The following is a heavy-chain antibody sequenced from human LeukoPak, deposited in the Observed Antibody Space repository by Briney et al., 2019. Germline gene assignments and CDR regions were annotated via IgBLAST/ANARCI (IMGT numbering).Heavy chain of an antibody. Sequence: SETLSLTCDVFGGSFSGYYWSWIRQPPGKGLEWIGEINHSGSTNYNPSLKSRVTISVDTSKNQFSLKLSSVTAADTAVYYCARGELKEEYGDYVRAFDIWGQGTMVTVSS. CDR1: GGSFSGYY. CDR3: ARGELKEEYGDYVRAFDI. D-gene: IGHD4-17*01. J-gene: IGHJ3*02. CDR2: INHSGST. V-gene: IGHV4-34*01.